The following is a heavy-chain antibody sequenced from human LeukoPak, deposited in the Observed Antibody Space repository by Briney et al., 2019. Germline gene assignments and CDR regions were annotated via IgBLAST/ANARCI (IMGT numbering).Heavy chain of an antibody. CDR3: TRDPQNWDYYYYMDV. CDR2: IRSKAYGGTT. V-gene: IGHV3-49*03. Sequence: PGGSLRLSCTASGFTFGDYAMSWFRQAPGKGLEWVGFIRSKAYGGTTEYAASVKGRFTISRDDSKSIAYLQMNSLKTEDTAVYYCTRDPQNWDYYYYMDVWGKGTTVTVSS. J-gene: IGHJ6*03. CDR1: GFTFGDYA. D-gene: IGHD3-16*01.